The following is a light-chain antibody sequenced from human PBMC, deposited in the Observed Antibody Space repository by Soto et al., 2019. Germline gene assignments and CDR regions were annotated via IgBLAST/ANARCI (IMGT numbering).Light chain of an antibody. V-gene: IGKV3-15*01. Sequence: EIVLTPSPATLSSFPVYIVSLSFRASQYINTRLAWYQHRPGQAPRLLIYGASTRATGIPARFSGRGSGTEITLITSSLQSEDSALYYCQKYNSWLWKFGPGTKVAIK. CDR3: QKYNSWLWK. CDR2: GAS. CDR1: QYINTR. J-gene: IGKJ1*01.